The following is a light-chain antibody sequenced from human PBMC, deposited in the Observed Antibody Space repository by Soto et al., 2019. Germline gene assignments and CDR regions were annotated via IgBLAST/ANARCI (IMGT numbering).Light chain of an antibody. CDR2: AAS. V-gene: IGKV1-12*01. Sequence: DVQMTQSPSSVSASVGDRVTITCRASQLISSWLAWYQQKPGTPPKLLIYAASNLESGVPSRFSGSESGTEFTLTISSLQPEDLATYVCQQAASFPLTFGGGTKVEIK. J-gene: IGKJ4*01. CDR1: QLISSW. CDR3: QQAASFPLT.